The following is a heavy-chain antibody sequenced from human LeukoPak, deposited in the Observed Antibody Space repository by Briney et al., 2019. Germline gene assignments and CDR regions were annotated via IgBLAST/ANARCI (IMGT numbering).Heavy chain of an antibody. J-gene: IGHJ3*02. CDR3: ARDLYNYVDAFDI. D-gene: IGHD3-22*01. CDR2: IWYDGSNK. CDR1: GFTFSSYG. Sequence: GGSLRLSCAASGFTFSSYGMHWVRQAPGKGLEWVAVIWYDGSNKYYADSVKGRFTISRDNSKNTLYLQMSSLRAEDTAVYYCARDLYNYVDAFDIWGQGTMVTVSS. V-gene: IGHV3-30*19.